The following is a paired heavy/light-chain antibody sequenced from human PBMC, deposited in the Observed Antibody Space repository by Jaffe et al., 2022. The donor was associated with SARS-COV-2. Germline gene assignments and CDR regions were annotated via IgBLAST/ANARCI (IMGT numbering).Heavy chain of an antibody. Sequence: QVQLVQSGAEVKKPGASVKVSCKASGYTFTSYGISWVRQAPGQGLEWMGWISAYNGNTNYAQKLQGRVTMTTDTSTSTAYMELRSLRSDDTAVYYCAREPYSGYYYNDAFDIWGQGTMVTVSS. CDR1: GYTFTSYG. D-gene: IGHD3-22*01. J-gene: IGHJ3*02. V-gene: IGHV1-18*01. CDR3: AREPYSGYYYNDAFDI. CDR2: ISAYNGNT.
Light chain of an antibody. V-gene: IGKV1-9*01. J-gene: IGKJ1*01. Sequence: DIQLTQSPSFLSASVGDRVTITCRASQGISSYLAWYQQKPGKAPKLLIYAASTLQSGVPSRFSGSGSGTEFTLTISSLQPEDFATYYCQQLNSYPKTFGQGTKVEIK. CDR2: AAS. CDR3: QQLNSYPKT. CDR1: QGISSY.